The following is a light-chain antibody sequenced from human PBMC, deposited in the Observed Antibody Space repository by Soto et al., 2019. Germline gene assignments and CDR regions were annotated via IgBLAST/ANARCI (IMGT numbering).Light chain of an antibody. CDR2: EDI. V-gene: IGLV2-8*01. CDR1: SSDFGDYNY. J-gene: IGLJ2*01. Sequence: QSALTQPPSASGSPGQSGTISCTGSSSDFGDYNYVSWYQHYPGKAPKLMIYEDIKRPSGVPDRFSGSKSGNTASLNFSGLQAEDEADYYCRSYGGNNHVLFCGGTKLTVL. CDR3: RSYGGNNHVL.